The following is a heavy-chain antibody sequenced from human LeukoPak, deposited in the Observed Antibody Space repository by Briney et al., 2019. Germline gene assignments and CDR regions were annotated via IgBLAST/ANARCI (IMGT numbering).Heavy chain of an antibody. Sequence: HPGGSLRLSCAASGFTFSSYAMSWVRQAPGKGLEWVSAISGSGGSTYYADSVKGRFTISRDNSKNTLYLQMNGLRAEDTAVYYCAKDMWDIVVVVAADYWGQGTLVTVSS. J-gene: IGHJ4*02. CDR1: GFTFSSYA. CDR3: AKDMWDIVVVVAADY. D-gene: IGHD2-15*01. V-gene: IGHV3-23*01. CDR2: ISGSGGST.